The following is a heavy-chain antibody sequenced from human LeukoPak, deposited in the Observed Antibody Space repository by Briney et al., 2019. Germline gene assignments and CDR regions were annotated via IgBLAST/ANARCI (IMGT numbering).Heavy chain of an antibody. V-gene: IGHV4-59*12. CDR1: GGSISSYY. J-gene: IGHJ4*02. D-gene: IGHD1-26*01. Sequence: KPSETLSLTCNVSGGSISSYYWSWIRQPPGKGLEWIGYIYRTGSTNYNPSLKSRVTISVDTSKNQFSLKLSSVTAADTAVYYCARGGRGRDWGQGTLVTVSS. CDR2: IYRTGST. CDR3: ARGGRGRD.